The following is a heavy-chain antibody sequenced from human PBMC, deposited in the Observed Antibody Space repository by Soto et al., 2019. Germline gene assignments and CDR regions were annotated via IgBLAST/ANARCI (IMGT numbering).Heavy chain of an antibody. D-gene: IGHD4-17*01. V-gene: IGHV1-58*02. CDR2: IVVGSGNT. Sequence: SVKVSCKASGFTFTSSAMQWVRQARGQRLEWVGWIVVGSGNTNYAQKFQERVTITRDMSTSTAYMELSSLRSEDTAVYYCAAGDLRADYGDYGVGAFDIWGQGTMVTVSS. CDR3: AAGDLRADYGDYGVGAFDI. J-gene: IGHJ3*02. CDR1: GFTFTSSA.